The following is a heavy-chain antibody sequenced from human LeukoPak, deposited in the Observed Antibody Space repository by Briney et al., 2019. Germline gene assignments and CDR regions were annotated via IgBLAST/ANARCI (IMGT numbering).Heavy chain of an antibody. Sequence: SETLSLTGTLSGGSISSYYWSWIRQPAGKGLEWIGRVFTGGNTYYSPSLKSRVTMSLDTSKNQVSLNLSSVTAADTAVYYCARGVSTIFNPYSYYMDVWGKGTTVTVSS. CDR3: ARGVSTIFNPYSYYMDV. CDR2: VFTGGNT. V-gene: IGHV4-4*07. CDR1: GGSISSYY. J-gene: IGHJ6*03. D-gene: IGHD5/OR15-5a*01.